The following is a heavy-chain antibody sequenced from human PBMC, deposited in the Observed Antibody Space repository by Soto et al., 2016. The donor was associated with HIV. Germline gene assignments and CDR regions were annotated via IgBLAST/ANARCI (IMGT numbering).Heavy chain of an antibody. D-gene: IGHD3-10*01. Sequence: QVQLVQSGAEVKKPGASVKVSCKASGYTFTAYYMHWVRQAPGQGLEWMGWINPNSGGTNYAQKFQGSVTMSRDTSTSTVYMDLSRLKSDDTAVYYCARDYYASGSYHPAWYLDLWGRGTLITVSS. CDR3: ARDYYASGSYHPAWYLDL. CDR1: GYTFTAYY. J-gene: IGHJ2*01. V-gene: IGHV1-2*02. CDR2: INPNSGGT.